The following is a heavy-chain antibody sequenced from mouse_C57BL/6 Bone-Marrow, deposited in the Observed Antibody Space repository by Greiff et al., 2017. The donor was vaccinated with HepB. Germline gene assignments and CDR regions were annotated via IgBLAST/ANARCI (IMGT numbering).Heavy chain of an antibody. Sequence: EVKVVESGGGLVKPGGSLKLSCAASGFTFSSYAMSWVRQTPEKRLEWVATISDGGSYTYYPDNVKGRFTISRDNAKNNLYLQMSHLKSEDTAMYYCARALLLRDWGQGTLVTVSA. V-gene: IGHV5-4*03. D-gene: IGHD1-1*01. CDR2: ISDGGSYT. CDR3: ARALLLRD. CDR1: GFTFSSYA. J-gene: IGHJ3*01.